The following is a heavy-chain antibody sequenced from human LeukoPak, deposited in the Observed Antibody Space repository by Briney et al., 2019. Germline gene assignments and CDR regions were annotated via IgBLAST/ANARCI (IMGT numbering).Heavy chain of an antibody. V-gene: IGHV4-31*03. CDR2: IYYSGTT. J-gene: IGHJ3*02. D-gene: IGHD2/OR15-2a*01. CDR1: GGSISCGAYY. CDR3: ARARIGTYAFDI. Sequence: KPSETLSLTCTVSGGSISCGAYYWSWIRQHPGKGLEWIGYIYYSGTTDYNPSLKSRITISVDTSKKQFSLWVSSVTAADTAVYYCARARIGTYAFDIWGQGTMVTVSS.